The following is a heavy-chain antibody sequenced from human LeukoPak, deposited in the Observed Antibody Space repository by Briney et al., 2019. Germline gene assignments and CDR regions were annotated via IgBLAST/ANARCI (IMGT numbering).Heavy chain of an antibody. J-gene: IGHJ5*02. Sequence: PSETLSLTCAVYGGSFSGYYWSWIRQPPGKGLEWIGEINHSGSTNYNPSLKSRVTISVDTSKNQFSLKLSSVTAADTAVYYCARDVGTSIAAFDPWGQGTLVTVSS. CDR3: ARDVGTSIAAFDP. CDR2: INHSGST. D-gene: IGHD6-6*01. V-gene: IGHV4-34*01. CDR1: GGSFSGYY.